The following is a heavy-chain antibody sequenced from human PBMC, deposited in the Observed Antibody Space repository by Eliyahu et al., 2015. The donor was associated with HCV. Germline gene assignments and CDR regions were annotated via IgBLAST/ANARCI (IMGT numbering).Heavy chain of an antibody. CDR3: ASGGGGIAVAGTGGWFDP. Sequence: QVQLQESGPGLVKPSETLSLTCXVSGGSIXXSXWSWIRQPPGKGLEWIGYIHYPGSTNCNPSXKSRVTISLDTSKNQLSLKXSSVTAADTAVYYXASGGGGIAVAGTGGWFDPWGQGTLVTVSS. J-gene: IGHJ5*02. D-gene: IGHD6-19*01. CDR2: IHYPGST. CDR1: GGSIXXSX. V-gene: IGHV4-59*01.